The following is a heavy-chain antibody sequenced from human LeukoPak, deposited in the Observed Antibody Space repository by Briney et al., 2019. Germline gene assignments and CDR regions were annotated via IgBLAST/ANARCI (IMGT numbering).Heavy chain of an antibody. CDR3: ASPSVDSSGSGDYYFDY. CDR1: GYTFTSYY. CDR2: INPSGGST. V-gene: IGHV1-46*01. J-gene: IGHJ4*02. D-gene: IGHD3-22*01. Sequence: APVKVSCKASGYTFTSYYMHWVRQAPGQGLEWMGIINPSGGSTSYAQKFQGRVTMTRDTSTSTVYMELSSLRSEDTAVYYCASPSVDSSGSGDYYFDYWGQGTLVTVSS.